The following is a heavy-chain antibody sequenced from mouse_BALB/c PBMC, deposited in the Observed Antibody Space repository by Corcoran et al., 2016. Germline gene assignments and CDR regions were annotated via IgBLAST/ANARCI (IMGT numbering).Heavy chain of an antibody. CDR2: ILPGSGST. CDR1: GYTISSYW. J-gene: IGHJ3*01. Sequence: QVQLQQSGAELMKPAASVKISCKATGYTISSYWTEWVKQRPVHGLEWISEILPGSGSTNYNEKFKGKATFTAETSSNTAYMQLSSLTSEDSAVYYCAREILFAYWGQGTLVTVSA. V-gene: IGHV1-9*01. CDR3: AREILFAY.